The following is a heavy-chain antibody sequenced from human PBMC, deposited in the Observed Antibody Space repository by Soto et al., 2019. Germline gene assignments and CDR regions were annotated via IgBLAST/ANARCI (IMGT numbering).Heavy chain of an antibody. V-gene: IGHV3-23*01. CDR1: GFILSSYA. J-gene: IGHJ4*02. CDR2: ISGSDGST. D-gene: IGHD3-22*01. CDR3: AKDGVAHIPLYTSGSSYDH. Sequence: SLRLSCAASGFILSSYAMSWVRQAPGKGLEWVSAISGSDGSTYYADSVKGRFTISRDNSRNTLYLQMNSLRAEDTAVYYCAKDGVAHIPLYTSGSSYDHWGQGTLVTVSS.